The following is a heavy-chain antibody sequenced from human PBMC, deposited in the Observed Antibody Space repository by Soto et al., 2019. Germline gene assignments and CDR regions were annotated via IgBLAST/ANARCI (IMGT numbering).Heavy chain of an antibody. CDR3: AREGTDFWSGYYYFDY. D-gene: IGHD3-3*01. V-gene: IGHV3-74*01. J-gene: IGHJ4*02. CDR2: INSDGSST. CDR1: GFTFSSYW. Sequence: GGSLRLSCAASGFTFSSYWMHWVRQAPGKGLVWVSRINSDGSSTSYADSVKGRFTISRDNAKNTLYLQMNSLRAEDTAVYYCAREGTDFWSGYYYFDYWGQGTLVTVSS.